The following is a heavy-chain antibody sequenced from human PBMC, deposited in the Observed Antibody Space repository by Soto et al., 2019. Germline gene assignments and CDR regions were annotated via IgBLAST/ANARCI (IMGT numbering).Heavy chain of an antibody. J-gene: IGHJ3*02. CDR2: ISGSGGST. CDR1: GFTFSSYA. Sequence: GGSLSLSCAASGFTFSSYAMSWVRQAPGKGLEWVSAISGSGGSTYYADSVKGRFTISRGNSKNTLYLQMNSLRAEDTAVYYCAKRAVVVGAFDIWGQGTMVTVSS. CDR3: AKRAVVVGAFDI. V-gene: IGHV3-23*01. D-gene: IGHD2-15*01.